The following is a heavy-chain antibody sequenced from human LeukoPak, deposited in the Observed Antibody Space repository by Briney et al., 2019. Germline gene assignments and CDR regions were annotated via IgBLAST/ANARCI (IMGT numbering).Heavy chain of an antibody. CDR2: ISTSSSYI. CDR1: GFTFSSYS. Sequence: GGSLRLSCAASGFTFSSYSMNWVRQAPGKGLEWVSSISTSSSYIYYADSVKGRFTVSRDNAKNSLFLQMNSLRAEDTAVYYCAKGTAAATSAFDIWGQGTMVTVSS. CDR3: AKGTAAATSAFDI. V-gene: IGHV3-21*04. J-gene: IGHJ3*02. D-gene: IGHD2-15*01.